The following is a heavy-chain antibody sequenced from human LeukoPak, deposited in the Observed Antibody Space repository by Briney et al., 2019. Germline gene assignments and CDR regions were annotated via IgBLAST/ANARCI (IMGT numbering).Heavy chain of an antibody. CDR2: ISSAASTI. J-gene: IGHJ4*02. V-gene: IGHV3-48*03. D-gene: IGHD1-26*01. CDR3: ASMWEGGY. Sequence: GGPLRLSCAASGFTFSHYEMNWVRQAPGKGLEWVSYISSAASTIYYADSVKGRFTISRDNAKNSLYLQMNSLRAEDTAVYFCASMWEGGYWGQGTLVTVSS. CDR1: GFTFSHYE.